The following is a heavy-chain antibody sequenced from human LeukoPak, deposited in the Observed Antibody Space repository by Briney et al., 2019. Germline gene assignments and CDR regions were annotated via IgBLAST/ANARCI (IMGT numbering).Heavy chain of an antibody. CDR2: IRSKAYGGTT. D-gene: IGHD6-13*01. Sequence: GGSLRLSCTASGFTFGDYAMSWVRQAPGKGLEWVGFIRSKAYGGTTEYAASVKGRFTISRDDSKSIAYLQMNSLKTEDTAVYYCTGVIGIAAAGPLHWGQGTLVTVSS. CDR3: TGVIGIAAAGPLH. V-gene: IGHV3-49*04. J-gene: IGHJ4*02. CDR1: GFTFGDYA.